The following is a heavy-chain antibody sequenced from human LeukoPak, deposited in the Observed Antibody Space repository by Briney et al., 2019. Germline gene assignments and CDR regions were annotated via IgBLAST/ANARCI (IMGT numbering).Heavy chain of an antibody. Sequence: GGSLRLSCAASGFTFSSYGMSWVRQAPGKGLEWVSAISGSGGSTYYADSVKGRFTISRDNSKNTLYLQMNSLRAEDTAVYHCAKPYYYDSSGYYPFDYWGQGTLVTVSS. CDR3: AKPYYYDSSGYYPFDY. J-gene: IGHJ4*02. D-gene: IGHD3-22*01. CDR2: ISGSGGST. CDR1: GFTFSSYG. V-gene: IGHV3-23*01.